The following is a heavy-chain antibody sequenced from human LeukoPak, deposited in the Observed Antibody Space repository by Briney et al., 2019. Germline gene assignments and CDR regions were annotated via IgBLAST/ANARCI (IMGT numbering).Heavy chain of an antibody. J-gene: IGHJ6*02. CDR3: ARVGSIAARPGYYYYYGMDV. D-gene: IGHD6-6*01. Sequence: ASVKVSCKASGGTFSSYAISWVRQAPGQGLKWMGGIIPIFGTANYAQKFQGRVTITADESTSTAYMELSSLRSEDTAVYYCARVGSIAARPGYYYYYGMDVWGQGTTVTVSS. V-gene: IGHV1-69*13. CDR2: IIPIFGTA. CDR1: GGTFSSYA.